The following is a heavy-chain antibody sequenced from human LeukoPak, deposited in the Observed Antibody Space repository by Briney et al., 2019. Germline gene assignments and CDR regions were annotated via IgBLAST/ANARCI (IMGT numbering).Heavy chain of an antibody. CDR1: GFTFSSHA. CDR2: ITGSGGTT. D-gene: IGHD6-19*01. J-gene: IGHJ4*02. Sequence: GGFLRLSCTASGFTFSSHALSWVRQVPGRGPEWVSAITGSGGTTYYADSVKGRFTISRDNFKNTLYLQMNSLRAEDTAVYYCSTSTYSSGSSGCWGQGTLVTVSS. CDR3: STSTYSSGSSGC. V-gene: IGHV3-23*01.